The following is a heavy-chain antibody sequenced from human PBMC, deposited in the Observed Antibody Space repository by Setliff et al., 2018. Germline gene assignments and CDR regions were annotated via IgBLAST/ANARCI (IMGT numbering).Heavy chain of an antibody. Sequence: GASVKVSCKASGYIFTNFEINWVRQATGQGLEWMGWMNPKSGNTDYAQKFQGRVTITRNTSISTAYMELSSLRSEDTAVYYCAKDGGEVYWGQGTLVTVSS. J-gene: IGHJ4*02. CDR3: AKDGGEVY. CDR1: GYIFTNFE. CDR2: MNPKSGNT. V-gene: IGHV1-8*03. D-gene: IGHD2-21*01.